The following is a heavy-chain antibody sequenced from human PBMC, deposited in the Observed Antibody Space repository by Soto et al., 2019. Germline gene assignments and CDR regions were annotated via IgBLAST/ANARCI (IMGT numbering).Heavy chain of an antibody. CDR1: GGSISYYY. CDR2: IHYSGST. J-gene: IGHJ4*02. D-gene: IGHD2-15*01. V-gene: IGHV4-59*08. CDR3: ARRYCSGGSCYSGLDY. Sequence: QVQLQESGPGLVKPSETLSLTCTVSGGSISYYYWSWIRQPPGKGLEWIGYIHYSGSTNYNPSLKSRVTMSVDTSKNQFSLKLSSVTAADTAVYYCARRYCSGGSCYSGLDYWGQGTLVTVSS.